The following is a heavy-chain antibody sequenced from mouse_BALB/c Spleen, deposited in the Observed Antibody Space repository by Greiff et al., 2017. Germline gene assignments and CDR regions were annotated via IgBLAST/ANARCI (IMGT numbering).Heavy chain of an antibody. CDR2: IYPGSGST. Sequence: LQQPGSELVRPGASVKLSCKASGYTFTSYWMHWVKQRPGQGLEWIGNIYPGSGSTNYDEKFKSKATLTVDTSSSTAYMQLSSLTSEDSAVYYCTRLDDPNAMDYWGQGTSVTVSS. V-gene: IGHV1S22*01. CDR3: TRLDDPNAMDY. J-gene: IGHJ4*01. CDR1: GYTFTSYW.